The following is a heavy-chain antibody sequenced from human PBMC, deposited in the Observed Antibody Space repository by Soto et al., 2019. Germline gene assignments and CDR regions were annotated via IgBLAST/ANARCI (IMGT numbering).Heavy chain of an antibody. V-gene: IGHV4-31*03. Sequence: QVQLQESGPGLVKPSQTLSLTCTVSGGSIRSGGYYWSWIRQHPGKGLEWIGYIYYRGSTHYNPSLKSRVTISVDTSKNQFSLKLSSVTAADTAVYYCARDQGGDMGPFDYWGQGTLVTVSS. CDR2: IYYRGST. CDR1: GGSIRSGGYY. CDR3: ARDQGGDMGPFDY. D-gene: IGHD2-21*01. J-gene: IGHJ4*02.